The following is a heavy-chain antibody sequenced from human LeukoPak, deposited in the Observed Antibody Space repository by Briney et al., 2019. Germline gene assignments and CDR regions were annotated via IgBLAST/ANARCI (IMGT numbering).Heavy chain of an antibody. CDR3: ARDSSSARFDP. D-gene: IGHD6-6*01. CDR1: GITFNSYT. CDR2: ISSSSSYI. Sequence: PGGSLRLSCAASGITFNSYTMNWVRQAPGKGLEWVSSISSSSSYIYYAASVKGRFTISRDNAKNSLYLQMNSLRAEDTAVYYCARDSSSARFDPWGQGTLVTVSS. J-gene: IGHJ5*02. V-gene: IGHV3-21*04.